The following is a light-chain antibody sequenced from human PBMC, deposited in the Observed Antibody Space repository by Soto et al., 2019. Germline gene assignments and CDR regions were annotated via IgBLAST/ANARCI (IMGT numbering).Light chain of an antibody. CDR2: GAS. CDR3: QQYGSSPPLFT. Sequence: EIVLTQSPGTLSLSPGARATLSCRASQSVSSSYLAWYQQKPGQAPRLLIYGASSRATGIPDRFSGSGSGTDFTLTISRVEPEDFAVYYCQQYGSSPPLFTFGPGTKVDIK. V-gene: IGKV3-20*01. J-gene: IGKJ3*01. CDR1: QSVSSSY.